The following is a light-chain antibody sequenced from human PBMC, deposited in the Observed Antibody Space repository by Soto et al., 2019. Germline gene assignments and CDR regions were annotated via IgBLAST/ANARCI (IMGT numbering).Light chain of an antibody. J-gene: IGKJ3*01. CDR3: QHYNSYPFT. CDR2: DAY. Sequence: GDRVTITCRASQSISSWLAWYQQKPGKAPKLLIYDAYSLESGVPSRFSGSGSGTEFTLTISSLQPDDFATYYCQHYNSYPFTFGPGTKVDIK. CDR1: QSISSW. V-gene: IGKV1-5*01.